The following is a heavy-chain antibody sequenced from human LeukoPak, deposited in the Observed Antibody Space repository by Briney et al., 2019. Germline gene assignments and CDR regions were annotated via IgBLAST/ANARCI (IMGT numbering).Heavy chain of an antibody. V-gene: IGHV3-21*01. J-gene: IGHJ6*04. Sequence: PGGSLGLSCTVSGHPFSSFTLNWVRQSPGKGLEWVSSISSSSTYTYYADSVKGRFTISRDNAKNSLFLQMNSLRDDDTGVYFCATDTLRFRMDVWGKGTTVIVSS. CDR2: ISSSSTYT. CDR3: ATDTLRFRMDV. CDR1: GHPFSSFT. D-gene: IGHD3-3*01.